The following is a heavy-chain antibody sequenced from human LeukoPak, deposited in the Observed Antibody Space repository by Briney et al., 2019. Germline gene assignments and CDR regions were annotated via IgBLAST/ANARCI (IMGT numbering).Heavy chain of an antibody. CDR1: GGSISSNIYY. V-gene: IGHV3-23*01. Sequence: SSETLSLTCTVSGGSISSNIYYWGWIRQAPGKGLEWVSAISGSGGSTYYADSVKGRFTISRDNSKNTLYLQMNSLRAEDTAVYYCAKDIVVVPAAIPGYFQHWGQGTLVTVSS. J-gene: IGHJ1*01. CDR3: AKDIVVVPAAIPGYFQH. D-gene: IGHD2-2*02. CDR2: ISGSGGST.